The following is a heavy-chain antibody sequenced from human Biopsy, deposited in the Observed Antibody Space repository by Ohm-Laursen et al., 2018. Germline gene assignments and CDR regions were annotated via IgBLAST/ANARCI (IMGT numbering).Heavy chain of an antibody. D-gene: IGHD3-22*01. CDR1: GGDINNYY. CDR3: ASVVLGPTNDAFDL. J-gene: IGHJ3*01. V-gene: IGHV4-4*07. Sequence: TLSLTCNVSGGDINNYYWSWIRQPAGKALEWIGRTYPGGSTNYNPSLKSRVTMSVDTSKKQLSLRLRFVTAADTAMYYCASVVLGPTNDAFDLWGQGTMVVVSS. CDR2: TYPGGST.